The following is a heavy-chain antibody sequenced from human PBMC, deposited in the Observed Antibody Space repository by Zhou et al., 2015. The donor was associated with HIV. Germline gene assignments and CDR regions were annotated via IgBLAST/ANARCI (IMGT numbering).Heavy chain of an antibody. D-gene: IGHD5-12*01. CDR2: IGSAGDT. Sequence: EVQLVESGGGLVQPGGSLRLSCAASDFTFSNYGMHWVRQVTGERLEWVSGIGSAGDTYYPGSVKGRFTVSRENGKRSLYLQMKRLTAGDTAVYYCARESGLVASPDNAPFGYWGQGTLVTVSS. CDR1: DFTFSNYG. J-gene: IGHJ4*02. V-gene: IGHV3-13*01. CDR3: ARESGLVASPDNAPFGY.